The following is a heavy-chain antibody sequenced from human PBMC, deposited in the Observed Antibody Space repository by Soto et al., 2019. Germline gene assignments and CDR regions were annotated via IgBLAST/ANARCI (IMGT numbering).Heavy chain of an antibody. D-gene: IGHD3-9*01. CDR3: TTGIYYDLLTGYHDVAY. Sequence: GGSLRLSCAASGFNLSHPWMTWVRQAAGKGLEWVGRIKSETDGGTADYAAPVKGRITISRDDSKNTVYLQMNSLKTEDTAVYYCTTGIYYDLLTGYHDVAYWGQGTLVTVSS. CDR2: IKSETDGGTA. J-gene: IGHJ4*02. CDR1: GFNLSHPW. V-gene: IGHV3-15*01.